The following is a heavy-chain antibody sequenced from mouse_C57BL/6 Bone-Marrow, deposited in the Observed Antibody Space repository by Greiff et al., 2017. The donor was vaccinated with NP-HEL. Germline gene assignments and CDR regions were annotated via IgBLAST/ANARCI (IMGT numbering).Heavy chain of an antibody. D-gene: IGHD1-1*01. J-gene: IGHJ3*01. Sequence: VHVKQSGPVLVKPGASVKMSCKASGYTFTDYYMNWVKQSHGKSLEWIGVINPYNGGTSYNQKFKGKATLTVDKSSSTAYMELNSLTSEDSAVYYCARGYYYGSSLFAYWGQGTLVTVSA. CDR2: INPYNGGT. V-gene: IGHV1-19*01. CDR3: ARGYYYGSSLFAY. CDR1: GYTFTDYY.